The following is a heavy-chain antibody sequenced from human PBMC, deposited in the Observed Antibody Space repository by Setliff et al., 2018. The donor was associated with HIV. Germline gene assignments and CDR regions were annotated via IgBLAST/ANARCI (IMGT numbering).Heavy chain of an antibody. J-gene: IGHJ4*02. V-gene: IGHV4-39*01. CDR3: ARPSLGIGGGSKFDS. CDR2: FHFSGST. D-gene: IGHD3-3*01. CDR1: GASMRGTNYY. Sequence: SETLSLTCTVSGASMRGTNYYWGWVRQPPGKGLEWIGNFHFSGSTYYNPSLKSRVTISVDPSQNQFSLRLISVTAADAAIYYCARPSLGIGGGSKFDSWGQGIRVTAPQ.